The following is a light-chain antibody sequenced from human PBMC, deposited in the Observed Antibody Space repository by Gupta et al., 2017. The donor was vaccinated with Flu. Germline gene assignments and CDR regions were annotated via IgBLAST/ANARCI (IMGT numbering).Light chain of an antibody. CDR2: DTS. Sequence: PSSLSASAGERATITCRASQSISSYLDWYQQKPGTAPRLLIYDTSSWATGNPSRFSGSGSGTDFTLTISSLEPEDFAAYYCQHSNNTPITFGQGTKV. CDR3: QHSNNTPIT. J-gene: IGKJ2*01. CDR1: QSISSY. V-gene: IGKV1-39*01.